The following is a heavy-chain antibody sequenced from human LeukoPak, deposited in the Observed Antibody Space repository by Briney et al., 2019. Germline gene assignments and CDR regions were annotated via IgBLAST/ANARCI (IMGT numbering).Heavy chain of an antibody. Sequence: PSQTLSLTCTVSGGSISSGDYYRSWIRQPPGKGLEWIGYIYYSGSTYYNPSLKSRVTISVDTSKNQFSLKLSSVTAADTAVYYCARAQYYDFWSGYYTGGAFDIWGQGTMVTVSS. CDR3: ARAQYYDFWSGYYTGGAFDI. J-gene: IGHJ3*02. CDR2: IYYSGST. V-gene: IGHV4-30-4*01. D-gene: IGHD3-3*01. CDR1: GGSISSGDYY.